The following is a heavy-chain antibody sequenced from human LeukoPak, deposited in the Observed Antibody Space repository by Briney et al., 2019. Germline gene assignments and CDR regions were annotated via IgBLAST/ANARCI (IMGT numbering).Heavy chain of an antibody. CDR2: IYYSGST. Sequence: SETLSLNCTVSGGSISSYYWSWIRQPPGKGLEWIGYIYYSGSTNYNPSLKSRVTISVDTSKNQFSLKLSSVTAAGTAVYYCATRLGYCTNGVCYYYFDYWGQGTLVTVSS. D-gene: IGHD2-8*01. CDR1: GGSISSYY. J-gene: IGHJ4*02. CDR3: ATRLGYCTNGVCYYYFDY. V-gene: IGHV4-59*01.